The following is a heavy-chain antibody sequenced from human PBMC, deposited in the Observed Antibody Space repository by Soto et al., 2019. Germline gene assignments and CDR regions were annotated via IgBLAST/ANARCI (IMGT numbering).Heavy chain of an antibody. CDR3: ARWGVVAATPYYYGMDV. D-gene: IGHD2-15*01. CDR2: IYPGDSDT. Sequence: GESLKISCKGSGYSFTSYWIGWVRQMPGKGLEWMGIIYPGDSDTRYSPSFQGQVTISADKSISTAYLQWSSLKASDTAMYYCARWGVVAATPYYYGMDVWGQGTTVTVSS. CDR1: GYSFTSYW. J-gene: IGHJ6*02. V-gene: IGHV5-51*01.